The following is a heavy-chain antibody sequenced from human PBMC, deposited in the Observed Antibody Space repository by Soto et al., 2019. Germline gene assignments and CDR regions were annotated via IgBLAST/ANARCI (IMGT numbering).Heavy chain of an antibody. Sequence: QTLSLTCAISGDSVSSNSAAWNCIIHSPSRCLEWLGRTYYRSKWYNDYAVSVKSRITINPDTSKNQFSLQLNSVTPEDTAVYYCAGGDYSNYVPYYYYGMDVWGQGTTVTVSS. CDR3: AGGDYSNYVPYYYYGMDV. V-gene: IGHV6-1*01. CDR1: GDSVSSNSAA. CDR2: TYYRSKWYN. D-gene: IGHD4-4*01. J-gene: IGHJ6*02.